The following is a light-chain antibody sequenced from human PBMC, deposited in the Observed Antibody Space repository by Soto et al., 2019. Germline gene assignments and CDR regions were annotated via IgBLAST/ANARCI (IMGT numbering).Light chain of an antibody. Sequence: QSALTQPPSASGSPGQSVTISSTGTSSDVGAYNYVSWYQQLPGKAPRLIIYEVSKRPSGVPDRFSGSKSGNTASLTVSGLHAEEEADYYCTSYASTYSFCYGFGSGTKVTVL. V-gene: IGLV2-8*01. CDR3: TSYASTYSFCYG. CDR1: SSDVGAYNY. J-gene: IGLJ1*01. CDR2: EVS.